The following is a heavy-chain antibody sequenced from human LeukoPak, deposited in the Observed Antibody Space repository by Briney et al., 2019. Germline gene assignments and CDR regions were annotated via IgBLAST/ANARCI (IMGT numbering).Heavy chain of an antibody. Sequence: ASVKVSCKASGYTFTSYGISWVRQAPGQGLEWMGWISAYNGNTNYAQKLQGRVTITRNTSISTAYMELSSLRSEDTAVYYCARVGSYLTWGQGTLVTVSS. CDR1: GYTFTSYG. V-gene: IGHV1-18*01. D-gene: IGHD1-26*01. CDR3: ARVGSYLT. CDR2: ISAYNGNT. J-gene: IGHJ5*02.